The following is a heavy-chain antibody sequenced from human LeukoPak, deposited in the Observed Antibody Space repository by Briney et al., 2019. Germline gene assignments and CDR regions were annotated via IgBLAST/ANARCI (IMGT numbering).Heavy chain of an antibody. D-gene: IGHD7-27*01. CDR1: GFTFSSYA. J-gene: IGHJ6*03. V-gene: IGHV3-64*01. CDR3: ARHPGDNYYYYYLDV. Sequence: GGSPRLYFAASGFTFSSYAMHWVRQAPGKGLEYVSAISSNGGHTYYANSVKGRFTISRHNSKNTLYLQMGSLRAEDMPVYYCARHPGDNYYYYYLDVWGKGTTVIVS. CDR2: ISSNGGHT.